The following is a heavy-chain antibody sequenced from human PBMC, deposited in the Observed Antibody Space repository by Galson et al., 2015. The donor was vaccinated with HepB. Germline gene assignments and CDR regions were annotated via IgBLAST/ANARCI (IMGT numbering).Heavy chain of an antibody. CDR3: ARSPLNSIGYFEF. CDR2: IGTPGDP. CDR1: GFTFSRYD. V-gene: IGHV3-13*05. Sequence: SLRLSCAASGFTFSRYDMHWVRQATGKGLEWVSTIGTPGDPYYSDSVKGRFTISRENAKNFLYLQMNSLRAGDTAVYYCARSPLNSIGYFEFWGQGTLVTVSS. D-gene: IGHD3-22*01. J-gene: IGHJ4*02.